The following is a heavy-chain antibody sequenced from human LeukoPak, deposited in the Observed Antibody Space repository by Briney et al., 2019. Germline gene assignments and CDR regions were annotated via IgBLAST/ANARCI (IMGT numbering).Heavy chain of an antibody. CDR2: IYHSGST. V-gene: IGHV4-38-2*02. CDR1: GYSISSGYY. CDR3: ARETMVRGVDD. J-gene: IGHJ4*02. Sequence: SETLSLTCTVSGYSISSGYYWGWIRQPLGKGLEWIGSIYHSGSTYYNPSLKSRVTISVDTSKNQFSLKLSSVTAADTAVYYCARETMVRGVDDWGQGTLVTVSS. D-gene: IGHD3-10*01.